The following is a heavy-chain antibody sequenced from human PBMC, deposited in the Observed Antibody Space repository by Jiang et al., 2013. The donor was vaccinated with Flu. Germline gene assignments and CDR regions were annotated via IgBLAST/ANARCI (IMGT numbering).Heavy chain of an antibody. D-gene: IGHD5-12*01. V-gene: IGHV3-9*01. J-gene: IGHJ4*02. CDR3: AKDERDIVATMFDY. Sequence: VQLVESGGGLVQPGRSLRLSCAASGFTFDDYAMHWVRQAPGKGLEWVSGISWNSGSIGYADSVKGRFTISRDNAKNSLYLQMNSLRAEDTALYYCAKDERDIVATMFDYWGQGTLVTVSS. CDR1: GFTFDDYA. CDR2: ISWNSGSI.